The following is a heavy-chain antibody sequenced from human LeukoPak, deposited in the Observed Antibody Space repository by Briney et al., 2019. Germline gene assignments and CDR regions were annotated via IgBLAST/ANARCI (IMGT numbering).Heavy chain of an antibody. J-gene: IGHJ5*02. CDR2: INSDGSST. CDR3: ARAYYYGSGSYRNWFDP. D-gene: IGHD3-10*01. V-gene: IGHV3-74*01. Sequence: GGSLRLSCAASGFTFSSYWMHWVRHAPGKGLVWVSRINSDGSSTSYADSVKGRFTISRDNAKNTLYLQMNSLRAEDTAVYYCARAYYYGSGSYRNWFDPWGQGTLVTVSS. CDR1: GFTFSSYW.